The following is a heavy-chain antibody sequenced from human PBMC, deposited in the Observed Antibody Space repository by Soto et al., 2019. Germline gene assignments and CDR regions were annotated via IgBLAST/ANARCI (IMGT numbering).Heavy chain of an antibody. CDR2: IYYSGST. J-gene: IGHJ6*02. CDR3: ARGNVGLNYYYYYGMDV. V-gene: IGHV4-31*03. CDR1: GGSISSGGYY. D-gene: IGHD1-1*01. Sequence: QVQLQESGPGLVKPSQTLSLTCTVSGGSISSGGYYWSWIRQHPGKGLEWIGYIYYSGSTYYNPSLKSRVTISVDTSKNQFSLKLSSVTAADTAVYYCARGNVGLNYYYYYGMDVWGQGTTVTVSS.